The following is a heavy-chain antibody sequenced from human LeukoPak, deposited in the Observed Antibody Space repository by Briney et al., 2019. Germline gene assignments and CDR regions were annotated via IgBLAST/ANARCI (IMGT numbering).Heavy chain of an antibody. V-gene: IGHV4-59*01. CDR1: GGSISSYY. Sequence: PSETLSLTCTVSGGSISSYYWSWIRQPPGKGLEWVGYIYNSGSTNYNPSLKSRVTISVDTSKNQFSLKLSSVTAADTAVYYCARAEGPYWYFDPWGRGTLVTVSS. J-gene: IGHJ2*01. CDR2: IYNSGST. CDR3: ARAEGPYWYFDP.